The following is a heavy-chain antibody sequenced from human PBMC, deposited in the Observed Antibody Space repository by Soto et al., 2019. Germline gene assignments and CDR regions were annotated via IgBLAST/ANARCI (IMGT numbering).Heavy chain of an antibody. J-gene: IGHJ5*02. Sequence: GGSLRLSCAASGFTFSSYAMSWVRQAPGKGLEWVSAISGSGGSTYYADSVKGRFTISRDNSKNTLYLQMNSLRAEETAVYYCARDLSSPLHAAGRFDPWGQGTXVTVSS. CDR1: GFTFSSYA. V-gene: IGHV3-23*01. CDR2: ISGSGGST. CDR3: ARDLSSPLHAAGRFDP.